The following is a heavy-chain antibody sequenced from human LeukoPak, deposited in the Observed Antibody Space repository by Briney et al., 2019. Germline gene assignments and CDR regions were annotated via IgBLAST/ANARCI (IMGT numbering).Heavy chain of an antibody. CDR2: ISYSGTT. CDR3: ARHLRGGSIWFDY. D-gene: IGHD6-13*01. V-gene: IGHV4-39*01. Sequence: GSLRLSCAASGFTFSSYEFNWVRQPPGKGLEWIGSISYSGTTYYNLSLKSRVALSVDTSKNQFSLKLSSVTAADTALYYCARHLRGGSIWFDYWGQGTLVTVSS. CDR1: GFTFSSYEFN. J-gene: IGHJ4*02.